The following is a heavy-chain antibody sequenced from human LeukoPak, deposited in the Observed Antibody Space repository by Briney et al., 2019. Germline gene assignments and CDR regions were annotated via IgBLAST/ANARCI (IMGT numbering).Heavy chain of an antibody. D-gene: IGHD6-19*01. CDR2: IYYSGST. CDR1: GGSISSGGYY. J-gene: IGHJ5*02. Sequence: SQTLSLTCTVSGGSISSGGYYWSWIRQHPGKGLEWIGYIYYSGSTYYNPSLNSRLIISVDTSKNQFSLKLSSVTAADTAVYYCARGAPGVADWFDPWGQGTLVPVSS. V-gene: IGHV4-31*03. CDR3: ARGAPGVADWFDP.